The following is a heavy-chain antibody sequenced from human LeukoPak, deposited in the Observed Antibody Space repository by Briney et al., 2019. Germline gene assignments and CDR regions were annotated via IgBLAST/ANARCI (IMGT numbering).Heavy chain of an antibody. Sequence: SQTLSLTCTVSGGSISSGDYYWGWVRQPPGTGLEWIGYIYYSGSTYYNPSLKSRVTISVDTSKNQFSLKLSSVTAADTAVYYCARGEGYCSGGSCYGWFDPWGQGTLVTVSS. D-gene: IGHD2-15*01. V-gene: IGHV4-30-4*01. CDR3: ARGEGYCSGGSCYGWFDP. CDR1: GGSISSGDYY. J-gene: IGHJ5*02. CDR2: IYYSGST.